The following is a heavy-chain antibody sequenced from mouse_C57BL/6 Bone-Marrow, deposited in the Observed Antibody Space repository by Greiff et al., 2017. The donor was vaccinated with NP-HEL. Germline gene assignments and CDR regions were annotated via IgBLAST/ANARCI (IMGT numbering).Heavy chain of an antibody. J-gene: IGHJ2*01. CDR1: GYTFTDYY. Sequence: EVQLQQSGPELVKPGASVKISCKASGYTFTDYYMNWVKQSHGKSLEWIGDINPNNGGTSYNQKFKGKATLTVDKSSSTAYMELRSLTSEDSAVYYCARGCVDYWGQGTTLTVSS. V-gene: IGHV1-26*01. CDR2: INPNNGGT. CDR3: ARGCVDY.